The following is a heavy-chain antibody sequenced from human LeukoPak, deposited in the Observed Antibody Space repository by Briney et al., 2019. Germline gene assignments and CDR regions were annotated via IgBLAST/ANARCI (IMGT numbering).Heavy chain of an antibody. CDR3: ARDREWYCGGDCYSSWFDP. J-gene: IGHJ5*02. V-gene: IGHV1-2*06. CDR1: GYTFTGYY. Sequence: GASVKVSCKASGYTFTGYYMHWVRQAPGQGLEWMGRINPNSGGTNYAQKFQGRVTMTRDTSVSTAYMKLSRLRSDDTAVYYCARDREWYCGGDCYSSWFDPWGQGTLVTVSS. D-gene: IGHD2-21*02. CDR2: INPNSGGT.